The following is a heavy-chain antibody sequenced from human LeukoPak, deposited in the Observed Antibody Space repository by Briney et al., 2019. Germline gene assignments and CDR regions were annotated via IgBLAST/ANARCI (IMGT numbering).Heavy chain of an antibody. Sequence: GGSLRLSCAASGFTFSSYGMPWVRQAPGKGLEWVAVISYDGSNKYYADSVKGRFTISRDNSKNTLYLQMNSLRAEDTAVYYCAKVPSPHDYWGQGTLVTVSS. J-gene: IGHJ4*02. CDR1: GFTFSSYG. V-gene: IGHV3-30*18. CDR3: AKVPSPHDY. CDR2: ISYDGSNK.